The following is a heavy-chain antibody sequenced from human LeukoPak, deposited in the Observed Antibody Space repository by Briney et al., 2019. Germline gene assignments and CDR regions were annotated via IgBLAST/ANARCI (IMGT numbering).Heavy chain of an antibody. CDR2: IYYSGST. J-gene: IGHJ6*03. CDR1: GDSISTSSYY. V-gene: IGHV4-39*01. Sequence: PSETLSLTCTVSGDSISTSSYYWGWIRQPPEKGLEWIGSIYYSGSTYYNPSLKSRVSISVDTSKNQFSLRLNSPTATDTAVYYCARHHAHYFYYMAVWGKGTMVIVSS. CDR3: ARHHAHYFYYMAV.